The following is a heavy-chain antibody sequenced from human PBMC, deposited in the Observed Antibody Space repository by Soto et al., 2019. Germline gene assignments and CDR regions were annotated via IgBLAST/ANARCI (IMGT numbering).Heavy chain of an antibody. CDR1: GFTFSSYA. CDR3: ARDWETSATGLIDS. D-gene: IGHD3-9*01. V-gene: IGHV3-30-3*01. CDR2: TSYDGSNK. Sequence: VQLVESGGGVVQPGRSLRLSCVASGFTFSSYALHWVRQAPGKGLEWVAVTSYDGSNKYYADSVEGRFTISRDNSKNTLYLQTSSLTTDDTAMYYSARDWETSATGLIDSWGQGTLVTVSS. J-gene: IGHJ4*02.